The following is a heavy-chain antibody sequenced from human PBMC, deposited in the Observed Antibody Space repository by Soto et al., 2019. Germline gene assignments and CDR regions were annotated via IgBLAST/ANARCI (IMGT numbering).Heavy chain of an antibody. CDR3: ARDQRWLLTDH. V-gene: IGHV3-21*01. D-gene: IGHD2-15*01. J-gene: IGHJ4*02. Sequence: GVSLRLSCAASGFTFSSYSMNWVRQAPGKGLEWVSSISSSSSYIYYADSVKGRFTISRDNAKNSLYLKMNSLRAGDTAVYYCARDQRWLLTDHWGQGTLVTVST. CDR2: ISSSSSYI. CDR1: GFTFSSYS.